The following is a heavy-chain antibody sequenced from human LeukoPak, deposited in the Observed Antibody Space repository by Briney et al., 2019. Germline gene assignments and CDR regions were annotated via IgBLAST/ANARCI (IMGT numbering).Heavy chain of an antibody. CDR1: GFTFSSYA. CDR3: ARDLGDY. V-gene: IGHV3-30-3*01. Sequence: PGRSLRLSCAASGFTFSSYAMHWVRQAPGKGLEWVAVISYDGSNKYYADSVKGRFTISRDNSKNTLYLQMNGLRAEDTAVYYCARDLGDYWGQGTLVTVSS. J-gene: IGHJ4*02. CDR2: ISYDGSNK. D-gene: IGHD7-27*01.